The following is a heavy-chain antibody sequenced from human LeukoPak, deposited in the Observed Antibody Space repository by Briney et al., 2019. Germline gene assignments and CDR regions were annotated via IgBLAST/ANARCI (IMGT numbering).Heavy chain of an antibody. CDR1: GGTFSSYA. CDR2: IIPIFGTA. D-gene: IGHD4-17*01. CDR3: ARDLSTMTTWGHKGYFDY. Sequence: SVKVSCKASGGTFSSYAISWVRQAPGQGLEWMGGIIPIFGTANYAQKFQGRVTITADESTSTAYMELSSLRAEDTAVYYCARDLSTMTTWGHKGYFDYWGQGTLVTVPS. J-gene: IGHJ4*02. V-gene: IGHV1-69*13.